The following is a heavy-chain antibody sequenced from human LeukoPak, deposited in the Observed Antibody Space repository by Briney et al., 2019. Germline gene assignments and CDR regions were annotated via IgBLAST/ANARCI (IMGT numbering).Heavy chain of an antibody. V-gene: IGHV3-33*08. CDR3: ARDRYYGTEFDY. Sequence: PGGSLRLSCAASGFTFSSYWMSWVRQAPGKGLEWVAVIWYDGSNKYYADSVKGRFTISRDNSKNTLYLQMNSLRAEDTAVYYCARDRYYGTEFDYWGQGTLVTVSS. CDR2: IWYDGSNK. D-gene: IGHD3-10*01. CDR1: GFTFSSYW. J-gene: IGHJ4*02.